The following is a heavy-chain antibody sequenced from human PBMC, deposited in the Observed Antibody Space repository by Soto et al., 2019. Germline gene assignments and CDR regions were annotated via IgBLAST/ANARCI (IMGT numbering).Heavy chain of an antibody. CDR2: INSDGSST. D-gene: IGHD3-22*01. Sequence: GESLRLSCTASGFTFSSDGLHWVRQAPGKGLVWVSRINSDGSSTTYSDSVKGRFTISRDNAKNTLYLQMNSLRAEDTAVYYCAREVDDSSGYYEDYWGQGT. J-gene: IGHJ4*02. V-gene: IGHV3-74*01. CDR3: AREVDDSSGYYEDY. CDR1: GFTFSSDG.